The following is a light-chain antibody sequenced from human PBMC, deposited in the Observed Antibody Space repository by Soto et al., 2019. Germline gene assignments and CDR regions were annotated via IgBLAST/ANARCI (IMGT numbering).Light chain of an antibody. CDR2: DAS. J-gene: IGKJ5*01. CDR1: QSVGSL. V-gene: IGKV3-11*01. CDR3: QQRSNWPIT. Sequence: EIVLTQSPATLSLSPGEGVTLSCRASQSVGSLLAWYQQKPGQAPTLVIYDASNRATGIPARCSGSGSGTDFTPTISTLEPEDFAVYYCQQRSNWPITFGQGTRL.